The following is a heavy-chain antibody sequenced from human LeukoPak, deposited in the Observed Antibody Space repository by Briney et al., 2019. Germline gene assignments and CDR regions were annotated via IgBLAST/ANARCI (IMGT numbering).Heavy chain of an antibody. V-gene: IGHV3-30*03. D-gene: IGHD5-24*01. CDR2: ISYDGSNK. J-gene: IGHJ4*02. Sequence: GGSLRLSCAASGFTVSSNFMSWVRQAPGKGLEWVAVISYDGSNKYYADSVKGRFTISRDNAKNILYLEVNSLRTDDTAVYYCARGGLEPVDYWGQGTLVTVSS. CDR1: GFTVSSNF. CDR3: ARGGLEPVDY.